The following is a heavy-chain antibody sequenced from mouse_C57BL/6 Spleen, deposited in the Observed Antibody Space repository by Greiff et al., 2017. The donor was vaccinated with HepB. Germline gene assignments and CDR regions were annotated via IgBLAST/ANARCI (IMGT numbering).Heavy chain of an antibody. D-gene: IGHD3-2*02. V-gene: IGHV1-52*01. CDR2: IDPSDSET. J-gene: IGHJ4*01. CDR3: ATDLDSSGYVRMDY. CDR1: GYTFTSYW. Sequence: QVQLQQPGAELVRPGSSVKLSCKASGYTFTSYWMHWVKQRPIQGLEWIGNIDPSDSETHYNQKFKDKATLTVDKSSSTAYMQLSSLTSEDSAVYYCATDLDSSGYVRMDYWGQGTSVTVSS.